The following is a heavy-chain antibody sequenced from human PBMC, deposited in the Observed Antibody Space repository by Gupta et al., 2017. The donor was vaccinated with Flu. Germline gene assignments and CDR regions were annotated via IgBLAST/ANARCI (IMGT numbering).Heavy chain of an antibody. CDR2: IESGGRA. D-gene: IGHD2-21*01. CDR3: AKEGFECGYECFSLTD. Sequence: EVQLLESGGGLVQPGGSLRLSCAASGFTFNNYAMSWVRQAPGKGLEWVSSIESGGRAYYTDSVKGRFTIFRDNSRNTLALKMNSLRVEDTAIYYCAKEGFECGYECFSLTDWGRGILVTVSS. J-gene: IGHJ1*01. V-gene: IGHV3-23*01. CDR1: GFTFNNYA.